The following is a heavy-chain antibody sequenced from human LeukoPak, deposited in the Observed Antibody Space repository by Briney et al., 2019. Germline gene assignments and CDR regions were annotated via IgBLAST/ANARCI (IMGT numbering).Heavy chain of an antibody. CDR1: GGSFSGYY. D-gene: IGHD3-10*01. V-gene: IGHV4-34*01. CDR3: ARGAARRITMVRGVISDY. Sequence: SETLSLTCAVYGGSFSGYYWGWIRQPPGKGLEWIGEINHSGSTNYNPSLKSRVTISVDTSKNQFSLKLSSVTAADTAVYYCARGAARRITMVRGVISDYWGQGTLVTVSS. CDR2: INHSGST. J-gene: IGHJ4*02.